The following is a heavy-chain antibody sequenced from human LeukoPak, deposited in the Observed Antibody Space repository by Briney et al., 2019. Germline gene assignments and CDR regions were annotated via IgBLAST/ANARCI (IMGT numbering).Heavy chain of an antibody. CDR2: ISTSGTTI. J-gene: IGHJ4*02. Sequence: GGSLRLSCAASGFTFSDYHMSWVRQAPGKGLEWVSDISTSGTTIDYADSVKGRFTISRDNATNSLYLQLNSLRVEDTAVYFCANQAYSRFDYWGQGTLVTVSS. V-gene: IGHV3-11*04. CDR1: GFTFSDYH. CDR3: ANQAYSRFDY. D-gene: IGHD4-11*01.